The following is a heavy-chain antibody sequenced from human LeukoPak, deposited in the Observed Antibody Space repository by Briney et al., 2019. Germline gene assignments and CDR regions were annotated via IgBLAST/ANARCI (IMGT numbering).Heavy chain of an antibody. V-gene: IGHV3-11*01. CDR2: ISNNGDTI. Sequence: PGRSLRLSCAASGFTFRNYYMHWVRQAPGKGLEWISYISNNGDTIYYADSVKGRFTISRDNAKNSLFLQMNSLSAEDTAVYYCASHGYDYGDTFFQHWGQGTLVTVSS. CDR3: ASHGYDYGDTFFQH. J-gene: IGHJ1*01. D-gene: IGHD4-17*01. CDR1: GFTFRNYY.